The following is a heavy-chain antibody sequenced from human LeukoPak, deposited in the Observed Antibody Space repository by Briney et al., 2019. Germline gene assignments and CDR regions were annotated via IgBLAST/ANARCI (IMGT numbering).Heavy chain of an antibody. CDR1: GYTFTGYY. CDR3: ARGGFDIVVVPAALWY. CDR2: INPNSGGA. J-gene: IGHJ4*02. V-gene: IGHV1-2*02. Sequence: ASVKVSCKASGYTFTGYYMHWVRQAPGQGLEWMGWINPNSGGANYAQKFQGRVTMTRDTSISTAYMELSRLGSDDTAVYYCARGGFDIVVVPAALWYWGQGTLVTVSS. D-gene: IGHD2-2*01.